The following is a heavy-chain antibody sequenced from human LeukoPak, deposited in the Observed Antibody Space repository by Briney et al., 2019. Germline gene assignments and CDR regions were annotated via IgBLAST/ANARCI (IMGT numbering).Heavy chain of an antibody. J-gene: IGHJ4*02. CDR1: GFTFDDYA. CDR2: ISWNSGSI. D-gene: IGHD3-22*01. Sequence: GGSLRLSCAASGFTFDDYAMHWVRQAPGKGLEWVSGISWNSGSIGYADSVKGRFTISRDNAKNSLYLRMNSLRAEDTALYYCAKSYYDSSGYYRDYWGQGTLVTVSS. CDR3: AKSYYDSSGYYRDY. V-gene: IGHV3-9*01.